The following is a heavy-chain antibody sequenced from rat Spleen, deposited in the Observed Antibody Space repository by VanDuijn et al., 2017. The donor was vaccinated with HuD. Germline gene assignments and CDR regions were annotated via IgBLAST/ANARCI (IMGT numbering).Heavy chain of an antibody. D-gene: IGHD1-2*01. J-gene: IGHJ1*01. Sequence: EVQLEESGGGLVQPGRSLKLSCAASGFTFRIYDMAWVRQAPTKGLEWIASISYGGGNTYYRDSVKGRFTIPRDNAKNTLYLQMDSLRSEDTATYYCARHEDYYSIYPHWYFDFWGPGTMVTVSS. CDR1: GFTFRIYD. CDR3: ARHEDYYSIYPHWYFDF. V-gene: IGHV5S13*01. CDR2: ISYGGGNT.